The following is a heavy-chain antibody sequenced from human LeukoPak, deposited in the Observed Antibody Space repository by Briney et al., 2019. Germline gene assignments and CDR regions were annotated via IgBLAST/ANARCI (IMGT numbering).Heavy chain of an antibody. CDR3: ARDRSSGVAHNWFDP. D-gene: IGHD3-3*01. J-gene: IGHJ5*02. V-gene: IGHV1-2*06. CDR1: GYTFTDYY. CDR2: INPNNGDT. Sequence: GASVKVSCTASGYTFTDYYMHWVRQAPGQGLEWMGRINPNNGDTNYPQRLQGRVTMTRDTSISTAYMELSRLTSDDTAVYYCARDRSSGVAHNWFDPWGQGTLVTVSS.